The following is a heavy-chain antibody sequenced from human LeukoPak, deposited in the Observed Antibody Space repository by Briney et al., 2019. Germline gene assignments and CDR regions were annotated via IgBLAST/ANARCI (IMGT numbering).Heavy chain of an antibody. D-gene: IGHD3-10*01. CDR2: IYTSGST. Sequence: SETLSLTCTVSGGSISSYYWSWIRPPAGKGLEWIGRIYTSGSTNYNPSLKSRVTMSVDTSKNQFSLKLSSVTAADTAVYYCARELWFGEFRSFYYMDVWGKGTTVTVSS. J-gene: IGHJ6*03. CDR3: ARELWFGEFRSFYYMDV. V-gene: IGHV4-4*07. CDR1: GGSISSYY.